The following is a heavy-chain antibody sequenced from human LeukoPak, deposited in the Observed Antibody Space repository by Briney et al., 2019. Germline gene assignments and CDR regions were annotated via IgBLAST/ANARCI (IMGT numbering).Heavy chain of an antibody. Sequence: TLSLTCTVSGGSISSGGYYWSWIRQPPGKGLEWIGYIYHSGSTYYNPSLKSRVTISVDRSKSQFSLKLSSVTAADTAVYYCARVWVVGATEDGAFDIWGQGTMVTVSS. J-gene: IGHJ3*02. CDR2: IYHSGST. CDR1: GGSISSGGYY. D-gene: IGHD1-26*01. V-gene: IGHV4-30-2*01. CDR3: ARVWVVGATEDGAFDI.